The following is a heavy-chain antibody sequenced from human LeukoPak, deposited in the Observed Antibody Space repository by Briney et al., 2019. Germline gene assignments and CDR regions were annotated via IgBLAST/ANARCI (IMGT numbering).Heavy chain of an antibody. CDR2: IYYTGST. CDR1: GGSISSYH. Sequence: SETLSLTCTVSGGSISSYHWSWIRQPPGKGLEWIGDIYYTGSTNYNPSLKSRVTMSVDTSKNQFSLRLSSVTAADTAVYYCARGPTLTTDYWGQGTLVTVSS. V-gene: IGHV4-59*01. CDR3: ARGPTLTTDY. J-gene: IGHJ4*02. D-gene: IGHD4-17*01.